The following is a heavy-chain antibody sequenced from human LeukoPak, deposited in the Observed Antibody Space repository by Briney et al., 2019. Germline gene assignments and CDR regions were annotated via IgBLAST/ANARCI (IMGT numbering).Heavy chain of an antibody. CDR2: ISTSGRYT. V-gene: IGHV3-11*06. J-gene: IGHJ4*02. Sequence: GGSLRLSCAASGFTFSDYYMSWIRQAPGKGLEWVSYISTSGRYTNYTDSVKGRFTISRDNAKNSLYLQMNSLRAEDTAVYYCARSAFGGVTAIPFDYWGQGTLVTVSS. D-gene: IGHD2-21*02. CDR1: GFTFSDYY. CDR3: ARSAFGGVTAIPFDY.